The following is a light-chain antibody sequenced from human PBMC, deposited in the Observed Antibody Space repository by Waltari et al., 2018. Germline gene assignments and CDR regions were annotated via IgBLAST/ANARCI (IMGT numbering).Light chain of an antibody. CDR1: SSDVGGYNF. J-gene: IGLJ2*01. Sequence: QSALTQPPSASGSPGQSVTIPCTGTSSDVGGYNFVPGYQQHPGKSPKPMIYEVSDRPSGVPDRFAGSKSGNTASLTVSGLQTEDESDYYCSSYAGSMTLVFGGGTKLTVL. V-gene: IGLV2-8*01. CDR2: EVS. CDR3: SSYAGSMTLV.